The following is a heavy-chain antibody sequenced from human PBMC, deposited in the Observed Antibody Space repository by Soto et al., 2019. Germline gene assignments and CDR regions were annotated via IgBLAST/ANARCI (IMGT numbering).Heavy chain of an antibody. CDR2: INSRSTYI. V-gene: IGHV3-21*01. J-gene: IGHJ4*02. CDR1: GFTFSSYT. Sequence: EVKLVESGGGLVKPGGSLRLSCAVSGFTFSSYTMSWVRQAPGKGLEWVSFINSRSTYIEYADSVRGRFTISRDNSKNSLYLQMNSLRAEDTAVHYCAREEVTTVTKFDYWGQGTLVTVSS. D-gene: IGHD4-17*01. CDR3: AREEVTTVTKFDY.